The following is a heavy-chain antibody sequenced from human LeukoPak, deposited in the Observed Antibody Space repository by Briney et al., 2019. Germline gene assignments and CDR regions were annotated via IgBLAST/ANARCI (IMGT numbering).Heavy chain of an antibody. J-gene: IGHJ5*02. Sequence: PGGSLRLSCAASGFTFSNAWMNWVRQAPGKGLVWVSRINSDGSSTKYADSVKGRFTISRDNAKNTLYLQMNSLRAEDTAVYYCARDPDSSSTWFDPWGQGTLVTVSS. CDR2: INSDGSST. CDR3: ARDPDSSSTWFDP. V-gene: IGHV3-74*03. CDR1: GFTFSNAW. D-gene: IGHD6-6*01.